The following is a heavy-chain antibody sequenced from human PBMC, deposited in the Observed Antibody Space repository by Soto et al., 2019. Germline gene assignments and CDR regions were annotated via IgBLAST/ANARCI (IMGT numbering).Heavy chain of an antibody. CDR3: ARVQQHMNYYYYYMDV. CDR1: GFTFSSYW. CDR2: IKQDGSEK. J-gene: IGHJ6*03. Sequence: GGSLRLSCAASGFTFSSYWMSWVRQAPGKGLEWVTNIKQDGSEKYYVDSVKGRFTISRDNAKNSLYLQMNSLRAEDTVVYYCARVQQHMNYYYYYMDVWGKGTTVTVSS. V-gene: IGHV3-7*01. D-gene: IGHD6-13*01.